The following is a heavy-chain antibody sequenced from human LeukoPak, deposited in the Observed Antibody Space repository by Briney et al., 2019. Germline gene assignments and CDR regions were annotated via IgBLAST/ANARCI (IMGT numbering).Heavy chain of an antibody. CDR1: GYSISSGYF. D-gene: IGHD3-22*01. Sequence: PSETLSLTCSVSGYSISSGYFWGWIRQPPGKGLEWVGSIHHSGNTYYNPSLKTRVTISVDRSNNQFSLKLTSVTAADTAVYYCARERPPSSSGYYDYRAQGTLVTVSS. CDR2: IHHSGNT. J-gene: IGHJ4*02. V-gene: IGHV4-38-2*02. CDR3: ARERPPSSSGYYDY.